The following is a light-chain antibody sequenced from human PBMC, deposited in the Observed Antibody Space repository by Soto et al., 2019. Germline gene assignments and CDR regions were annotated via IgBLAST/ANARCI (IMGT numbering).Light chain of an antibody. J-gene: IGKJ2*01. CDR3: QQRSNWPPYT. CDR2: WAS. CDR1: QSVLYSSTNKNY. Sequence: DIVMTQSPDSLAVSLGERATINCKSSQSVLYSSTNKNYLAWYQQKPGQPPKLLIYWASTRESGVPDRFSGSGAGTDFTLTISSLQAEDVAVYYWQQRSNWPPYTFGQGTKLEIK. V-gene: IGKV4-1*01.